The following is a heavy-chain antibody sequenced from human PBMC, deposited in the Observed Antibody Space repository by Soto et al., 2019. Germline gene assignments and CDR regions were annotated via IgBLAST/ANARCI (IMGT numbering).Heavy chain of an antibody. CDR3: AHAPKAGIAAAGTSFDY. CDR1: GFSLSTSGVG. J-gene: IGHJ4*02. D-gene: IGHD6-13*01. Sequence: QITLKESGPTLVKPTQTLTLTCTFSGFSLSTSGVGVGWIRQPPGKALEWLALIYWDDDKRYSPSLKSRLTITKDTPKNQVVLTMTNMDPVDTATYYCAHAPKAGIAAAGTSFDYWGQGTLVTVSS. V-gene: IGHV2-5*02. CDR2: IYWDDDK.